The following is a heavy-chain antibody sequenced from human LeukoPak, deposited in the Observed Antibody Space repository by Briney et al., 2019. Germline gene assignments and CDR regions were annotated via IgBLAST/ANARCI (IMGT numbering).Heavy chain of an antibody. CDR1: GFTFSSYS. J-gene: IGHJ4*02. CDR2: ITSGSTTI. D-gene: IGHD6-19*01. CDR3: ARGVQWLAYFDY. V-gene: IGHV3-48*02. Sequence: AGGSLRLSCAASGFTFSSYSMNWVRQAPGKGLEWVSYITSGSTTIYYADSVKGRFTISRDNAKNSLYLQMNSQRDEDTAVYYCARGVQWLAYFDYWGQGTLVTVSS.